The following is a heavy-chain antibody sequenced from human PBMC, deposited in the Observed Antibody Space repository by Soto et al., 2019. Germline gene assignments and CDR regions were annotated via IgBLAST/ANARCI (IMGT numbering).Heavy chain of an antibody. CDR2: IIPIFGTA. CDR3: ARDIVIDPGTLWFDP. D-gene: IGHD2-15*01. J-gene: IGHJ5*02. Sequence: SVKVSCKASGGTFSSYAISWVRQAPGQGLEWMGGIIPIFGTANYAQKFRGRVTMTRDTSTTTVYMELSSLRSEDTAVYYCARDIVIDPGTLWFDPWGQGTLVTVSS. CDR1: GGTFSSYA. V-gene: IGHV1-69*05.